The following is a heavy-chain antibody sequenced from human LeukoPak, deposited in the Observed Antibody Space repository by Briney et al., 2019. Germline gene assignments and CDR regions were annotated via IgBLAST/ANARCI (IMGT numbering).Heavy chain of an antibody. D-gene: IGHD1-1*01. Sequence: GGSLRLSCAASGFTFSSYWMHWVRQAPGKGLVWVSRIITDGSSTTYADSVRGRFTISRDNAKNTLYLQMNSLRAEDTAVYYCTKENGGSYFYMDVWGKGTTVTVSS. CDR1: GFTFSSYW. J-gene: IGHJ6*03. CDR2: IITDGSST. V-gene: IGHV3-74*01. CDR3: TKENGGSYFYMDV.